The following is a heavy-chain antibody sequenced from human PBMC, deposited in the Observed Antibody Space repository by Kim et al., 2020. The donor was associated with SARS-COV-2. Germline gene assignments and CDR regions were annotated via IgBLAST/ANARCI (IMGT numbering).Heavy chain of an antibody. D-gene: IGHD3-10*01. J-gene: IGHJ4*02. Sequence: GGSLRLSCAASGFTFDDYAMHWVRQAPGKGLEWVSGISWNSGSIGYADSVKGRFTISRDNAKNSLYLQMNSLRAEDTALYYCAKAMAHTFPYGSGSYTPFGFDYWGQGTLVTVSS. CDR3: AKAMAHTFPYGSGSYTPFGFDY. CDR1: GFTFDDYA. CDR2: ISWNSGSI. V-gene: IGHV3-9*01.